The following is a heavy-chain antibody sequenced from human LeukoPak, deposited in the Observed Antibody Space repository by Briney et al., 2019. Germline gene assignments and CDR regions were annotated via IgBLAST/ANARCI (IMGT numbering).Heavy chain of an antibody. CDR3: ASPGYRSGWNQT. D-gene: IGHD6-19*01. Sequence: PGGSVRLFCAASRFTFSSYSMLWLREAQGMGREGVSSISSSSSYIDYADSVKGRFTISRDNAKNSLYMRMNSLRAENTALYYGASPGYRSGWNQTWGQGTLVTVSS. CDR1: RFTFSSYS. V-gene: IGHV3-21*01. J-gene: IGHJ4*02. CDR2: ISSSSSYI.